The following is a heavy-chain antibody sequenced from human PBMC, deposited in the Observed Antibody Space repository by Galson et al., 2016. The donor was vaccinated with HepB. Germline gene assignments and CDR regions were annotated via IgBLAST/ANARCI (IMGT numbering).Heavy chain of an antibody. J-gene: IGHJ5*02. Sequence: SLRLSCAASGFTFDDYAMHWVRQVPGKGLEWVSSISWNGGNINYADPVKGRFTISRDNAKNSLYLQMNSLRVEDTALYYCAKDPGLQPKGWFDPWGQGTLVTVAS. V-gene: IGHV3-9*01. CDR1: GFTFDDYA. D-gene: IGHD4-11*01. CDR2: ISWNGGNI. CDR3: AKDPGLQPKGWFDP.